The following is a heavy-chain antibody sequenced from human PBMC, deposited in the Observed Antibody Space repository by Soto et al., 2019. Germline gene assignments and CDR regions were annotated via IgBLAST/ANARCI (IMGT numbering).Heavy chain of an antibody. V-gene: IGHV3-30*03. J-gene: IGHJ6*02. CDR1: GFTFSSYG. Sequence: GGSLRLSCAASGFTFSSYGMHWVRQAPGKGLEWVAVISYDGSNKYYADSVKGRFTISRDNSKNTLYLQMNSLRAEDTAVYYCATLESGYYYGMDVWGQGTTVTV. CDR3: ATLESGYYYGMDV. D-gene: IGHD7-27*01. CDR2: ISYDGSNK.